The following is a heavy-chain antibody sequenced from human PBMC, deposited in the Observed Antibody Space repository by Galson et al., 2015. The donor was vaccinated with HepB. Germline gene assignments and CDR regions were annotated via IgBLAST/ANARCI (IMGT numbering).Heavy chain of an antibody. CDR1: GFTFSSYS. D-gene: IGHD5-12*01. CDR3: ARDSRDIVATIDSGPYYYYGMDV. CDR2: ISSSSSYI. J-gene: IGHJ6*02. V-gene: IGHV3-21*01. Sequence: LRLSCAASGFTFSSYSMNWVRKAPGKGLEWVSSISSSSSYIYYADSVKGRFTISRDNAKNSLYLQMNSLRAEDTAVYYCARDSRDIVATIDSGPYYYYGMDVWGQGTTVTVSS.